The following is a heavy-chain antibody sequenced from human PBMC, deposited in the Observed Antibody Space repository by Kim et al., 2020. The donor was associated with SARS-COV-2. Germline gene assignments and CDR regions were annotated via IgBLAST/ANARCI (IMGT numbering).Heavy chain of an antibody. Sequence: SVKGRFPISRDNSKNTLYLQMNSLRAEDTAVYYCARETPRETYYYGSGRDWGQGTLVTVSS. J-gene: IGHJ4*02. V-gene: IGHV3-30*01. D-gene: IGHD3-10*01. CDR3: ARETPRETYYYGSGRD.